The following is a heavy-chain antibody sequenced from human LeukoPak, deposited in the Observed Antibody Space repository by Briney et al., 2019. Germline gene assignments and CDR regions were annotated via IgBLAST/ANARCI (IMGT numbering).Heavy chain of an antibody. V-gene: IGHV3-23*01. J-gene: IGHJ4*02. CDR1: GFTFSSYA. Sequence: GGSLRLSCAASGFTFSSYAMSWVRQAPGKGLEWVSAISGSGGSTYYADSVKGRFTISRDNSKNTLYLQMNSLRAEDTAFYYCAKDIGNSDYFDYWGQGTLVTVSS. CDR2: ISGSGGST. D-gene: IGHD4-23*01. CDR3: AKDIGNSDYFDY.